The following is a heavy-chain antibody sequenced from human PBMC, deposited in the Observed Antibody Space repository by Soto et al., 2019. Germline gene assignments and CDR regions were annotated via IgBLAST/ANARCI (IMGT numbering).Heavy chain of an antibody. D-gene: IGHD3-3*01. CDR3: ARDRVHDFWSGYRDY. V-gene: IGHV3-53*02. J-gene: IGHJ4*02. CDR1: GFTVSSNY. Sequence: EVQLVQTGGGLIQPGGSLRLSCAASGFTVSSNYMSWVRQAPGKGLEWVSVIYSGGSTYYADSVKGRFTISRDNSNNTLYLQMNSLRAEDTAVYYCARDRVHDFWSGYRDYWRQGTLVTVSS. CDR2: IYSGGST.